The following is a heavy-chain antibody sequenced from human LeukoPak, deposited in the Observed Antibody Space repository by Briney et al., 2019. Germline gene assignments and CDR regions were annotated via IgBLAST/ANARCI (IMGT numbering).Heavy chain of an antibody. Sequence: PSETLSLTCTVSGGSISSGGYYWSWIRQHPGKGLEWIGYIYYSGSTYYNPSLKSRVTISVDTSKNQFSLKLSSVTAADTAVYYCAREGVTTIRGFDYWGQGTLVTVSS. CDR1: GGSISSGGYY. J-gene: IGHJ4*02. CDR3: AREGVTTIRGFDY. V-gene: IGHV4-30-4*08. D-gene: IGHD2-21*02. CDR2: IYYSGST.